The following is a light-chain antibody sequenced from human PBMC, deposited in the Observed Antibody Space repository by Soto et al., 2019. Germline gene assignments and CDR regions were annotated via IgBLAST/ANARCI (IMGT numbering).Light chain of an antibody. CDR3: TSYTGDDFTFV. CDR2: EVS. V-gene: IGLV2-8*01. Sequence: QSALTQPPSASGSLGQSVTISCTGTSSDIGTYDYVSWYQQHPGRAPKLIIFEVSKRPLGVPDRFSGSKSGNTASLIVSGLQPHYEAEYHCTSYTGDDFTFVFGTGTKVTVL. CDR1: SSDIGTYDY. J-gene: IGLJ1*01.